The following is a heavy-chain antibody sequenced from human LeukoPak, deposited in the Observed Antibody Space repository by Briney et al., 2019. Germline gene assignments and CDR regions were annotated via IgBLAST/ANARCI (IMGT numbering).Heavy chain of an antibody. J-gene: IGHJ4*02. CDR1: GFTFSSYG. CDR3: AKEYRYSTLDY. Sequence: SLRLSCVVSGFTFSSYGMHWVRQAPGKGLEWVAVISYDGSNKYYADSVKGRFTISRDNSKNTLYLQMNSLRAEDTAVYYCAKEYRYSTLDYWGQGTLVTVSS. V-gene: IGHV3-30*18. CDR2: ISYDGSNK. D-gene: IGHD6-13*01.